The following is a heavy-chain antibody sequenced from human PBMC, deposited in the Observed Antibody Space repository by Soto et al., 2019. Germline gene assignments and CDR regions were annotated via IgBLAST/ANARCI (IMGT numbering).Heavy chain of an antibody. CDR3: ARGYSSSWYEFDY. CDR2: IIPIFGTA. D-gene: IGHD6-13*01. Sequence: SVKVSCKASGGTFSSYASSWGRQAPGQGLEWRGGIIPIFGTANYAQKFQGRVTITADESTSTAYMELSSLQCEDPTVYYCARGYSSSWYEFDYWGQGTLVTVSS. J-gene: IGHJ4*02. CDR1: GGTFSSYA. V-gene: IGHV1-69*13.